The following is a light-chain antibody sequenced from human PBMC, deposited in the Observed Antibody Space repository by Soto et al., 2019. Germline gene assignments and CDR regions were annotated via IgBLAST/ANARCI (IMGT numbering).Light chain of an antibody. CDR2: GAS. Sequence: EIVLTQSPGTLSLSPGERATLSCRASQSVSSTYLAWYQQKPGQAPRLLIYGASNSDTGIPDRFSGGGSGTDFTLTISRLEPEDFAVYYCQHYGTSPEYTFGQGTKLEIK. CDR1: QSVSSTY. V-gene: IGKV3-20*01. J-gene: IGKJ2*01. CDR3: QHYGTSPEYT.